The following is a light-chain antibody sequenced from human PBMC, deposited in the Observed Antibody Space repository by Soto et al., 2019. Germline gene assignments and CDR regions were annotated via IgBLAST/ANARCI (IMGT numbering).Light chain of an antibody. CDR3: QQSYSTPRD. CDR2: AAY. Sequence: DIQMTQSPSSLSASVGDRVTITCRASQSISNSLNWYQQKPGRAHKLLIYAAYSLQSGVQSRFSGSGSGTDFILTIRSLQPEDFATYYCQQSYSTPRDFGQGTRLEIK. V-gene: IGKV1-39*01. J-gene: IGKJ5*01. CDR1: QSISNS.